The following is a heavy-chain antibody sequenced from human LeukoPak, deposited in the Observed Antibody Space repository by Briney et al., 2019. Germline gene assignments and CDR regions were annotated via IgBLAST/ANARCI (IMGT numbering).Heavy chain of an antibody. Sequence: SETLSFTCTVSGGSISSSSYHWGWIRQPPGKGLEWIGSIYYSGSTYYNPSLKSRVTISVDTSKNQFSLKLSSVTAADTAVYYCARRGRSGYNYWGQGTLVTVSS. J-gene: IGHJ4*02. V-gene: IGHV4-39*01. CDR2: IYYSGST. CDR1: GGSISSSSYH. CDR3: ARRGRSGYNY. D-gene: IGHD3-22*01.